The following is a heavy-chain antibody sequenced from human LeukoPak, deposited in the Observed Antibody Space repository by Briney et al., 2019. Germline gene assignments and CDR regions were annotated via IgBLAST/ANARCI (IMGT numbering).Heavy chain of an antibody. CDR2: IYPGDSDT. Sequence: GESLKISCKGSGYSFTDFWIAWVRQMPGQGLEWMGIIYPGDSDTRYSPSFQGQVTISADKSISTAYLQWSSLRASDTAIYYCARLFGSTWPFDYWGQGTLATVSS. CDR1: GYSFTDFW. J-gene: IGHJ4*02. V-gene: IGHV5-51*01. D-gene: IGHD6-13*01. CDR3: ARLFGSTWPFDY.